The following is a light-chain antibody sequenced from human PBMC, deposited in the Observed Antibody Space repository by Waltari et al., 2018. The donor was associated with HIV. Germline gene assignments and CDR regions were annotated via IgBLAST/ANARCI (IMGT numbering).Light chain of an antibody. CDR2: WAS. CDR1: QTLFYSSNNKNY. V-gene: IGKV4-1*01. Sequence: DIVMTQSPDSPTVSLGERATINCNSNQTLFYSSNNKNYLAWYQQTPRQPPKLLSYWASSRESGVPERFIGSGSVTNFSLTITSLQAEDVAIYYCQQYFNTPYTFGRGTKVEI. J-gene: IGKJ2*01. CDR3: QQYFNTPYT.